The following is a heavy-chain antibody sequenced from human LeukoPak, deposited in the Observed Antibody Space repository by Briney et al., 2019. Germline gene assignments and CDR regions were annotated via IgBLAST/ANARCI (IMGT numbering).Heavy chain of an antibody. CDR1: GFTFSSYS. CDR2: ISSSSSTI. CDR3: GRSLFVGGFITHFDS. Sequence: GGSLRLSCAASGFTFSSYSMNWVRQAPGKGLDWISYISSSSSTIYYADSVKGRFTISRDNARNSLDLQLSNLRDGDTAVYYCGRSLFVGGFITHFDSGGREPLV. V-gene: IGHV3-48*02. D-gene: IGHD3-10*01. J-gene: IGHJ4*02.